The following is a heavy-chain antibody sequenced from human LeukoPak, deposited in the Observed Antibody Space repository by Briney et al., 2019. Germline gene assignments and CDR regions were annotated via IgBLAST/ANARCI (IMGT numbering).Heavy chain of an antibody. Sequence: PGGSLRLSCTASGFTFSNYGMHWVRQAPGKGLEWVSVIYSGGSTYYADSVKGRFTISRDNSKNTLYLQMNSLRAEDTAVYYCARDSIAAAGTGLDYWGQGTLVTVSS. CDR1: GFTFSNYG. CDR3: ARDSIAAAGTGLDY. CDR2: IYSGGST. V-gene: IGHV3-53*01. D-gene: IGHD6-13*01. J-gene: IGHJ4*02.